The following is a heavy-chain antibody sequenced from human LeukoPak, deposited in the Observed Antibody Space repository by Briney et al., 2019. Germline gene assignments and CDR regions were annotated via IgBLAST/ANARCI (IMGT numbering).Heavy chain of an antibody. V-gene: IGHV3-53*01. CDR2: IYSGGST. D-gene: IGHD3-9*01. J-gene: IGHJ3*02. CDR3: ARHILTKTGDAFDI. Sequence: PGGSLRLSCAASGFTVSSNYMSWVRQAPGKGLEWVSVIYSGGSTYYADSVKGRFTISRDNSKNTLYLQMNSLRAEDTAVYYCARHILTKTGDAFDIWGQGTMVTVSS. CDR1: GFTVSSNY.